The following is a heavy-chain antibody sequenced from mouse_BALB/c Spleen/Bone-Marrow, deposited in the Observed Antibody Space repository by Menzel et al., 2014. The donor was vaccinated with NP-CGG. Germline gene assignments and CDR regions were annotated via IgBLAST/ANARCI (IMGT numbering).Heavy chain of an antibody. D-gene: IGHD1-1*01. CDR2: INPNNGGS. J-gene: IGHJ1*01. CDR3: ARRYGSSYNYWYFDV. Sequence: VQLKQSGPELVKPGASVKISCKTSGYTFTEYTMLWVKQSRGKSLEWIGGINPNNGGSSYNQKFKGKATLTVDKSSSTAYMELRSLTSEDSAVYYCARRYGSSYNYWYFDVWGAGTTVTVSS. CDR1: GYTFTEYT. V-gene: IGHV1-18*01.